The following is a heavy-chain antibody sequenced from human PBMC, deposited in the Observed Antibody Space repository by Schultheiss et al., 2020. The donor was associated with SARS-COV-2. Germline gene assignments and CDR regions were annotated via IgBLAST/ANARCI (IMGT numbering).Heavy chain of an antibody. V-gene: IGHV3-73*01. J-gene: IGHJ4*02. CDR1: GFTFSGSA. CDR2: IRSKANSYAT. CDR3: TSGSYYYFDY. D-gene: IGHD1-26*01. Sequence: GESLKISCAASGFTFSGSAMHWVRQASGKGLEWVGRIRSKANSYATAYAASVKGRFTISRDDSKNTAYLQMNSLKTEDTAVYYCTSGSYYYFDYWGQGTLVTVSS.